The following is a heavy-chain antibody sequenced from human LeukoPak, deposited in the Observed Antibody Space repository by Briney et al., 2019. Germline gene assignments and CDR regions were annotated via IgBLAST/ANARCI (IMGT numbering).Heavy chain of an antibody. J-gene: IGHJ4*02. CDR2: ISTSGGTT. Sequence: GGSLRLSCAASGFTFSNCVINWVRQAPGKGLEWVSTISTSGGTTYYADSVKGRFTISRDNSKNTLYLEMSSLRAEDTAVYYCATRYCSGGNCYSGFDYWGQGTLVTVSS. D-gene: IGHD2-15*01. CDR1: GFTFSNCV. V-gene: IGHV3-23*01. CDR3: ATRYCSGGNCYSGFDY.